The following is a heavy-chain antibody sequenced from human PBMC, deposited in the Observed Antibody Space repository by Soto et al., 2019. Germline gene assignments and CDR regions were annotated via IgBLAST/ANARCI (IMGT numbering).Heavy chain of an antibody. Sequence: QVQLVQSGAEVKKPGSSVKVSCKASGGTFSSYAISWVRQAPGQGLEWMGGIIPIFGTANYAQKFQGRVTITGDESGSKDKMERSSLRYEDTAVYYCARWPGDCIDDQNYYYCRHVWGQGTTVTVS. CDR2: IIPIFGTA. CDR3: ARWPGDCIDDQNYYYCRHV. V-gene: IGHV1-69*01. D-gene: IGHD3-10*01. CDR1: GGTFSSYA. J-gene: IGHJ6*02.